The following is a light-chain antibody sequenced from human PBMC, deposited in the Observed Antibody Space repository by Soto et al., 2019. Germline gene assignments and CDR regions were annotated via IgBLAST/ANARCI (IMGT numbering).Light chain of an antibody. V-gene: IGKV3-20*01. Sequence: EIVLTRSPGTLSLSPGEGATLSCRASQSVRSSFLAWYQQKPGQAPSLLIYGASSRATGIPDRFSGGGSGTDFTLTITRLEPEDLAVYYCQQYGSSPTFGGGTKVEIK. CDR2: GAS. J-gene: IGKJ4*01. CDR1: QSVRSSF. CDR3: QQYGSSPT.